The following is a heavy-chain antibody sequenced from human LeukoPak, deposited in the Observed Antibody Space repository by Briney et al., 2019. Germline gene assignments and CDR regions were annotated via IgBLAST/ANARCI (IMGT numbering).Heavy chain of an antibody. CDR1: GSTVSSNY. D-gene: IGHD4-17*01. Sequence: GSLRLSCAASGSTVSSNYMSWVRQAPGKGLEWVSVIYSGGSTYYADSVKGRFTISRHNSKNTLYLQMNSLRAEDTAVYYCASSGKDYGDYKDPYYFDYWGQGTLVTVSS. CDR3: ASSGKDYGDYKDPYYFDY. CDR2: IYSGGST. J-gene: IGHJ4*02. V-gene: IGHV3-53*04.